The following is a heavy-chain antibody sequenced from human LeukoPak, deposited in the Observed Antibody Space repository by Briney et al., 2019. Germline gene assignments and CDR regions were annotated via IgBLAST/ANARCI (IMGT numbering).Heavy chain of an antibody. CDR1: GFIFSSYS. D-gene: IGHD5-18*01. J-gene: IGHJ4*02. CDR2: ISSSSSTI. Sequence: PGGSLRLSCAASGFIFSSYSMNWVRQAPGKGLEWVSYISSSSSTIYYADSVKGRFTISRDNAKNSLYLQMNSLRAEDTAVYYCARETRGYSYGYFDYWGQGTLVTVSS. V-gene: IGHV3-48*01. CDR3: ARETRGYSYGYFDY.